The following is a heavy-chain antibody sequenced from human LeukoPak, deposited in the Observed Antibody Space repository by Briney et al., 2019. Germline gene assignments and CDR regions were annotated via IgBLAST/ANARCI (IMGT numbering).Heavy chain of an antibody. CDR1: GFTFSSYA. J-gene: IGHJ3*02. D-gene: IGHD3-10*01. V-gene: IGHV3-23*01. Sequence: GGSLRLSCAASGFTFSSYAMSWVRQAPGKGLECVSAISGSGGSTYYADSVKGRFTISRDNSKNTLYLQMNSLRAEDTAVYYCAKDGFTMVRGVIIPAFDIWGQGTMVTVSS. CDR3: AKDGFTMVRGVIIPAFDI. CDR2: ISGSGGST.